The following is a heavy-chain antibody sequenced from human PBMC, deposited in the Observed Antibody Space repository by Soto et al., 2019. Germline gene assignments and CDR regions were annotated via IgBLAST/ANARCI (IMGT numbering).Heavy chain of an antibody. D-gene: IGHD6-13*01. CDR3: VGKLKRYSGSWYDYYFDY. CDR1: GGSISSSSYY. Sequence: SETLSLTCTVSGGSISSSSYYWGWIRQPPGKGLEWIGSIYYSGSTYYNPSLKSRATISVDTSKNQFSLKLSSVTAADTAVYYCVGKLKRYSGSWYDYYFDYWGQGTLVNVSS. J-gene: IGHJ4*02. V-gene: IGHV4-39*01. CDR2: IYYSGST.